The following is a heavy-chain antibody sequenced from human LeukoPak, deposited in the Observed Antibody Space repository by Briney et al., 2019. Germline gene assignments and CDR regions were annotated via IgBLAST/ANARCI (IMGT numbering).Heavy chain of an antibody. CDR3: ARVGSGSFFGGLYYFDY. J-gene: IGHJ4*02. Sequence: SETLSLTCTVSGGSISSYYWSWIRQPAGKGLEWIGRIYTSGSTNYNPSLKSRVTMSVDTSKNQFSLKLSSVTAADTAVYYCARVGSGSFFGGLYYFDYWGQGTLVTVSS. CDR1: GGSISSYY. D-gene: IGHD1-26*01. V-gene: IGHV4-4*07. CDR2: IYTSGST.